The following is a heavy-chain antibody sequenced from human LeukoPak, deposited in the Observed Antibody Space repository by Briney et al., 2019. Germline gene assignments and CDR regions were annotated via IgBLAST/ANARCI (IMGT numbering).Heavy chain of an antibody. CDR3: ASSIPIGWSPNTY. CDR2: IRHYDGHT. V-gene: IGHV4/OR15-8*02. CDR1: GGFTSNDYW. J-gene: IGHJ4*02. D-gene: IGHD6-19*01. Sequence: SETLSLTCDVSGGFTSNDYWWSWVRQPPGKGLEWIGEIRHYDGHTKYNPSLKGRVTISIDKPRNHFSLTLTSVTAADTAIYYCASSIPIGWSPNTYWGQGTLVIVSS.